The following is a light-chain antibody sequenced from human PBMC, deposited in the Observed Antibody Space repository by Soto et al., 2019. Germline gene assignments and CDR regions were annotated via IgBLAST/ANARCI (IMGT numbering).Light chain of an antibody. J-gene: IGKJ1*01. V-gene: IGKV3-20*01. CDR2: GAS. CDR1: QSVSSSY. CDR3: QQYGSSPPP. Sequence: EIVLTQSPGTLSLSPGEGATLSCRASQSVSSSYLAWYQQKPGQAPRLLIYGASSRATGIPDRFSGSGSGTDFTLTISRLEPEDFAVYYCQQYGSSPPPFGQGTKVEIK.